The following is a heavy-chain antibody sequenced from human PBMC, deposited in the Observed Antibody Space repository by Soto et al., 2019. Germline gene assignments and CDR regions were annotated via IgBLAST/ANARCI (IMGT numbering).Heavy chain of an antibody. CDR3: AHRRVGDYPYFDY. D-gene: IGHD4-17*01. CDR2: LYWDDDK. J-gene: IGHJ4*02. V-gene: IGHV2-5*02. CDR1: GFSLSTRGVG. Sequence: QITLKESGPTLVKPTQTLTLSCTFSGFSLSTRGVGVRWIRQPPGKALEWLALLYWDDDKRYRPSLKNRLTITTDTSKNQVVLTMTNTDHVDTPTYYCAHRRVGDYPYFDYWGQGTLVTVSS.